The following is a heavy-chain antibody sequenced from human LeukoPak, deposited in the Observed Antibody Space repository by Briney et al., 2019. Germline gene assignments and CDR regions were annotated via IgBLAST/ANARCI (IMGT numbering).Heavy chain of an antibody. CDR3: ARYSSSSLGAGGFDY. D-gene: IGHD6-6*01. J-gene: IGHJ4*02. V-gene: IGHV4-59*08. Sequence: SETLSLTCSVSGVSISTYYWIWIRQPPAKGLEWMGFFFYSGSTKYNSSLNIRVTISVDTSKNQFSLKLSSVTAADTAVYYCARYSSSSLGAGGFDYWGQGILVTVSS. CDR1: GVSISTYY. CDR2: FFYSGST.